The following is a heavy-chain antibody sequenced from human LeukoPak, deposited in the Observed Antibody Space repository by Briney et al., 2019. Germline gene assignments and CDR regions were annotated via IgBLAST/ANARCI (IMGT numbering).Heavy chain of an antibody. Sequence: SETLSLTCTVSGGSITNDYWSWLRQSPEKGLEWIGYISYTGSTNYNPSLRRRVTISVDTSKKQFSLKLNSVTAADTAVYYCARANYYDSSGYSRGAFDIWGQGTMVTVSS. D-gene: IGHD3-22*01. CDR3: ARANYYDSSGYSRGAFDI. CDR1: GGSITNDY. V-gene: IGHV4-59*08. CDR2: ISYTGST. J-gene: IGHJ3*02.